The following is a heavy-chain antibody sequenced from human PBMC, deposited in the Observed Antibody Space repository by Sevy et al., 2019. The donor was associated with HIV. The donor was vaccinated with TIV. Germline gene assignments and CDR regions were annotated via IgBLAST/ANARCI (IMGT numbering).Heavy chain of an antibody. CDR1: GFTFSNYA. Sequence: GGSLRLSCAASGFTFSNYAMGWVRQAPGKGLEWVSGISVRGDRKYYGDSVKGGFTFSRDNSKNTLFLQTNSLGVEDTAVYYCASLLTENAFDIWGQGTMVTVSS. D-gene: IGHD2-8*02. J-gene: IGHJ3*02. CDR3: ASLLTENAFDI. V-gene: IGHV3-23*01. CDR2: ISVRGDRK.